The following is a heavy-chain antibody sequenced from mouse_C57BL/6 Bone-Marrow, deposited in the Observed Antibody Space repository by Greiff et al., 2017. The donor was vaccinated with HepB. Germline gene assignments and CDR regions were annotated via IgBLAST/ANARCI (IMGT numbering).Heavy chain of an antibody. J-gene: IGHJ3*01. CDR2: IDPSDSYT. CDR1: GYTFTSYW. Sequence: VQLQQPGAELVKPGASVKLSCKASGYTFTSYWMQWVKQRPGQGLEWIGEIDPSDSYTNYNQKLKGKATLTVDTSSSTAYMQLSSLTSEDSAVYYCARFSTAQATFAYWGQGTLVTVSA. V-gene: IGHV1-50*01. CDR3: ARFSTAQATFAY. D-gene: IGHD3-2*02.